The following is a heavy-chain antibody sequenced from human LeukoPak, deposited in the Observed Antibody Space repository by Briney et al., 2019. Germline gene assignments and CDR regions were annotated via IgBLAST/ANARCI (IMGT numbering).Heavy chain of an antibody. CDR2: IKQDGSER. Sequence: QAGGSLRLSCTASGLTISNYWMSWVRQAPGKGLEWVANIKQDGSERYYVDSVKGRFTISRDNAKNSLYLQMNSLRAEDTVVYYCARGGGSFYNYWGQGTLVTVSS. CDR3: ARGGGSFYNY. J-gene: IGHJ4*02. D-gene: IGHD2-15*01. V-gene: IGHV3-7*04. CDR1: GLTISNYW.